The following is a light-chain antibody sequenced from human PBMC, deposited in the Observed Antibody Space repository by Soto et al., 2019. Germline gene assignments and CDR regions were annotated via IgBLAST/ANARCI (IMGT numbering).Light chain of an antibody. J-gene: IGKJ3*01. CDR3: QQYGSSPLT. V-gene: IGKV3-20*01. CDR2: GAS. CDR1: QSISSSF. Sequence: EIVLTQSPGTLSLSPGERATLSCRASQSISSSFFAWYQQKPGQAPRLLIYGASSRATGIPDRFSGSGSGTEFTLPISRLEPEDFAVYYCQQYGSSPLTFGPGTKVDIK.